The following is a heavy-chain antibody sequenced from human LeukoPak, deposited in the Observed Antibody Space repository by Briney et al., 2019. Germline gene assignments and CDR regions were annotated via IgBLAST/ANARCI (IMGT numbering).Heavy chain of an antibody. CDR2: ITGSGGYT. Sequence: PGGSLRLSCAASGFTFSSYAMTRVRQAPGKGLEWVSTITGSGGYTYYADSVKGRFTISRDNSKNTLFLRMNSLRAEDTAVYFCAKQSLYDSSGHFHYWGQGTLVTVSS. V-gene: IGHV3-23*01. J-gene: IGHJ4*02. CDR1: GFTFSSYA. CDR3: AKQSLYDSSGHFHY. D-gene: IGHD3-22*01.